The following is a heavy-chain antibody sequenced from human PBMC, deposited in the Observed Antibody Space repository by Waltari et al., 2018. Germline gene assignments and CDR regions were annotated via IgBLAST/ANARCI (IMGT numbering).Heavy chain of an antibody. CDR1: GFIVSSYR. Sequence: EVHLVESGGGLVHPGGSLRVSCIVPGFIVSSYRMRWVRQPPGEGLEWVSVIYSGGSTFYSGSVTGRFTISRDNSYNTLFLDMRNLRTEDTATYYCAREMDGGYLDIWGQGTLVTVSS. CDR3: AREMDGGYLDI. D-gene: IGHD4-17*01. CDR2: IYSGGST. J-gene: IGHJ4*02. V-gene: IGHV3-66*01.